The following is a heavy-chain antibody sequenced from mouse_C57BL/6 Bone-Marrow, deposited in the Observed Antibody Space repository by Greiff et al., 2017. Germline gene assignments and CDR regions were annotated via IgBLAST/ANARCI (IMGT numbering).Heavy chain of an antibody. CDR2: ISGGGGNT. CDR3: ARRNWDFDY. CDR1: GFTFSSYT. V-gene: IGHV5-9*01. J-gene: IGHJ2*01. Sequence: EVKLVESGGGLVKPGGSLKLSCAASGFTFSSYTMSWVRQTPEKRLEWVATISGGGGNTYYPDSVTGRFPISRDNAKNTLYLQMSSLRSEATALYYCARRNWDFDYWGQGTTLTVSS. D-gene: IGHD4-1*01.